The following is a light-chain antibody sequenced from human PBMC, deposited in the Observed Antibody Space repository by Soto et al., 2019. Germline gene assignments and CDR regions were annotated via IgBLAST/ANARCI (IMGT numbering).Light chain of an antibody. V-gene: IGLV2-14*01. CDR1: SSDVGGYSY. CDR2: EVS. J-gene: IGLJ1*01. Sequence: QSALAQPGSGSGCRGQSITISCTGTSSDVGGYSYVSWYQQHPGKAPKLMIYEVSNRPSGVSNRSSGSKSGNTASLTISGLQAEDEADYYCSSYTSSTFYVCGTGTKVTVL. CDR3: SSYTSSTFYV.